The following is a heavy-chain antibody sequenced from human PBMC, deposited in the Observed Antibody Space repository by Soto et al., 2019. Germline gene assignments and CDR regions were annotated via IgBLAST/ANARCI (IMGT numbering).Heavy chain of an antibody. D-gene: IGHD4-17*01. Sequence: QVQLAESGGGVVQPGTSLRLSCAASGFTLSNYGMHWVRQAPGKGPEWVAMISHDGSEQYYADSVKVRFTVSRDTSKNTLYLDMNSLRTEDTGVFYCAKDYGPSNGYNWFDPWGQGKLVTVSS. CDR3: AKDYGPSNGYNWFDP. V-gene: IGHV3-30*18. CDR1: GFTLSNYG. J-gene: IGHJ5*02. CDR2: ISHDGSEQ.